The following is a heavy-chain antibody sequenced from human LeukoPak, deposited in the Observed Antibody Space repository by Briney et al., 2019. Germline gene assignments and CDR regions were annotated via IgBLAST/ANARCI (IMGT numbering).Heavy chain of an antibody. Sequence: GGSLRLSCAASGFTFSSYWLSWVRQAPGKGREGVANINQDGSEKYYVDSVKGRFTISRDNAKNSLYLQMNSLRAEDTAVYYCARVRHLDFWGQGTLVTVSS. V-gene: IGHV3-7*01. J-gene: IGHJ4*02. CDR3: ARVRHLDF. CDR1: GFTFSSYW. CDR2: INQDGSEK.